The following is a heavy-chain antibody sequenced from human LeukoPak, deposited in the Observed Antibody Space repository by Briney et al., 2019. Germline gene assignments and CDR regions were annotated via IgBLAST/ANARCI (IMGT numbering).Heavy chain of an antibody. CDR1: GGSISSYY. V-gene: IGHV4-4*07. CDR2: IYTSGST. CDR3: ARVSGYDWESFYDY. J-gene: IGHJ4*02. D-gene: IGHD5-12*01. Sequence: SETLSLTCTVSGGSISSYYWSWIRQPAGKGLEWIGRIYTSGSTNYNPSLKSRVTMSVDTSKNQFSLKLSSVTAADTAMYYCARVSGYDWESFYDYWGQGSLVTVSS.